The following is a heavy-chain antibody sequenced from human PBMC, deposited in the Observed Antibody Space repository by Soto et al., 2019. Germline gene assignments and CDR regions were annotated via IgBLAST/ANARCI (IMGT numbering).Heavy chain of an antibody. CDR1: GFTFSSYA. D-gene: IGHD6-13*01. J-gene: IGHJ5*02. V-gene: IGHV3-30-3*01. CDR2: ISYDGSNK. CDR3: ARDLRGSSWTGNWFDP. Sequence: QVQLVESGGGVVQPGRSLRLSCAASGFTFSSYAMHWVRQAPGKGLEWVAVISYDGSNKYYADSVKGRFTISRDNSKNSLYLQMNSLRAEDTAGYYCARDLRGSSWTGNWFDPWGQGTLVTVSS.